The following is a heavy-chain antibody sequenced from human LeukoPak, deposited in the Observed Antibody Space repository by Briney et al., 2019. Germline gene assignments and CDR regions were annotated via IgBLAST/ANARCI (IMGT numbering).Heavy chain of an antibody. CDR1: GYSISSGYY. CDR2: IYHSGST. J-gene: IGHJ4*02. V-gene: IGHV4-38-2*02. D-gene: IGHD3-10*01. Sequence: PSETLSLTCTVSGYSISSGYYWGWIRQPPGKGLEWIGSIYHSGSTYYNPSLKSRVTISVDTSKNQFSLKLSSVTAADTAVYYCARDADPSAYYGSGSSIDHWGQGTLVTVSS. CDR3: ARDADPSAYYGSGSSIDH.